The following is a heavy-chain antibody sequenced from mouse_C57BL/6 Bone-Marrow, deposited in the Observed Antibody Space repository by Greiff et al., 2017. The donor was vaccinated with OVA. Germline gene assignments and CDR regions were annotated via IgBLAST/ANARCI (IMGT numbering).Heavy chain of an antibody. CDR1: GYTFTSYG. CDR2: IYPRSGNT. Sequence: QVQLKQSGAELARPGASVKLSCKASGYTFTSYGISWVKQRTGQGLEWIGEIYPRSGNTYYNEKFKGKATLTADKSSSTAYMELRSLTSEDAAVYFCARSDYPAWFAYWGQGTLVTVSA. CDR3: ARSDYPAWFAY. V-gene: IGHV1-81*01. D-gene: IGHD2-4*01. J-gene: IGHJ3*01.